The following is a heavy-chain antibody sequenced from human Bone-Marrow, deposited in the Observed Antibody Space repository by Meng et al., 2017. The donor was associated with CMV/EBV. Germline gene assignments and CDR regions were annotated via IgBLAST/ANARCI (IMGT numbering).Heavy chain of an antibody. J-gene: IGHJ6*02. V-gene: IGHV1-2*02. Sequence: ASVKVSCKASGYTFTGYYMHWVRQAPGQGLEWMGWINPNSGGTNYAQKFQGRVTMTRDTSISTAYMELSRLTSDDTAVYFCAREEMMEDLVVAATTSHDMDVWGQGSTVTVSS. CDR3: AREEMMEDLVVAATTSHDMDV. CDR1: GYTFTGYY. D-gene: IGHD1-26*01. CDR2: INPNSGGT.